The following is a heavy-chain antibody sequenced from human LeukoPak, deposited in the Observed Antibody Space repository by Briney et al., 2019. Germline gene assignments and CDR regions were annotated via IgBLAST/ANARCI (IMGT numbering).Heavy chain of an antibody. V-gene: IGHV4-39*01. CDR3: ARWAMAAADY. J-gene: IGHJ4*02. D-gene: IGHD6-13*01. Sequence: NASETLSLTRTVSGGSIGSSSYHWGWIRQPPGKGLEWIGTIYYTGSTYYNPSLKSRVTISVDTSKNQFSLKLTSVTAADTAVYYCARWAMAAADYWGQGTLVTVSS. CDR1: GGSIGSSSYH. CDR2: IYYTGST.